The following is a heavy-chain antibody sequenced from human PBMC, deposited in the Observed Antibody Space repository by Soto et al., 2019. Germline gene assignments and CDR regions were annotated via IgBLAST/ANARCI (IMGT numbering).Heavy chain of an antibody. V-gene: IGHV4-31*03. D-gene: IGHD1-26*01. J-gene: IGHJ2*01. CDR1: GGSISSGGYY. CDR3: ARDTTDRWYFDL. CDR2: IYYSGST. Sequence: TLSLTCTVSGGSISSGGYYWSWIRQHPGKGLEWIGYIYYSGSTYYNPSLKSRVTISVDTSKNQFSLKLSSVTAADTAVYYCARDTTDRWYFDLWGRGALVTVSS.